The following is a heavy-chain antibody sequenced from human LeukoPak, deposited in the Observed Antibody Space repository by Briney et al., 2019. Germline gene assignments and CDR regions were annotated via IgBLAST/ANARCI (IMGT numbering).Heavy chain of an antibody. V-gene: IGHV7-4-1*02. CDR2: INTNTGNP. CDR3: ARGGDDSSGYYYVDFDY. J-gene: IGHJ4*02. Sequence: GASVKVSCKASGYTFTSYAMNWVRQAPGQGLEWMGWINTNTGNPTYAQGFTGRFVFSLDTSVSTAYLQISSLKAEDTAVYYCARGGDDSSGYYYVDFDYWGQGTLVTVSS. D-gene: IGHD3-22*01. CDR1: GYTFTSYA.